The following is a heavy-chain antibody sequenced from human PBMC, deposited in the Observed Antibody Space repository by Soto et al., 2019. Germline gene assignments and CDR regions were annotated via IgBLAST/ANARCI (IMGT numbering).Heavy chain of an antibody. V-gene: IGHV1-69*13. D-gene: IGHD3-22*01. CDR1: GGTFNRNT. CDR2: IIPIFGTA. CDR3: ARQFDSDSSGYYYAY. Sequence: SVKVSCKASGGTFNRNTISWVRQAPGQGLEWMGGIIPIFGTANYAQKFQGRVTITADESTSTAYMELRRLTSEDTAVYYCARQFDSDSSGYYYAYWGQGTLVTVSS. J-gene: IGHJ4*02.